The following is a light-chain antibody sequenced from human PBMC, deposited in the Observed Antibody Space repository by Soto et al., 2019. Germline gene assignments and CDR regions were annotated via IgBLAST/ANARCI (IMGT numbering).Light chain of an antibody. CDR2: LNNDGSH. J-gene: IGLJ2*01. CDR3: QTGGTDVV. Sequence: QPVLTQSPSASASLGASVKLTCTLSTGHSSYAIAGHQQQPEKGPLYLMKLNNDGSHSKGDGIPDRCSGSSSGAERYLTISSLQSEDEADYYCQTGGTDVVFGGGTKLTVL. V-gene: IGLV4-69*01. CDR1: TGHSSYA.